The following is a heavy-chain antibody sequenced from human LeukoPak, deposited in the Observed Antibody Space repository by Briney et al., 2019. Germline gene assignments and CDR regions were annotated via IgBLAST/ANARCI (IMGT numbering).Heavy chain of an antibody. D-gene: IGHD5-24*01. Sequence: ASVKVSCKASGYTFTGYYMLWARQAPGQGLEWMGWISPNSGGTNYAQKFQGRVTMTRDTSISTAYVELSRLTSDDTAVYFCAREGMEMATADYWGQGTLVTVSS. CDR2: ISPNSGGT. CDR3: AREGMEMATADY. J-gene: IGHJ4*02. CDR1: GYTFTGYY. V-gene: IGHV1-2*02.